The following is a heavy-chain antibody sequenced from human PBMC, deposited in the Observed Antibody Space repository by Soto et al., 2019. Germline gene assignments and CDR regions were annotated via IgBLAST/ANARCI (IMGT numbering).Heavy chain of an antibody. D-gene: IGHD1-26*01. CDR2: INHSGST. J-gene: IGHJ6*02. CDR1: GGSFIGYY. V-gene: IGHV4-34*01. CDR3: ARGQPRGSYYYYYYYGMDV. Sequence: SATLSLTCAVYGGSFIGYYWSWILQPPGKGLEWIGEINHSGSTNYNPSLKSRVTISVDTSKNQFSLKLSSVTAADTAVYYCARGQPRGSYYYYYYYGMDVWGQGTTVT.